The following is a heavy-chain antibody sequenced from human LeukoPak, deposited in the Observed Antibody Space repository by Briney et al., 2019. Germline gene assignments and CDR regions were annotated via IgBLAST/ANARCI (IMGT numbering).Heavy chain of an antibody. V-gene: IGHV3-23*01. CDR1: GFTFSSYA. CDR3: AGDIAAAGLFDY. CDR2: ISGSGGST. Sequence: GGSLRLSCAASGFTFSSYAMSWVRQAPGKGLEWVSAISGSGGSTYYADSVKGRFTISRDNSKNTLYLQMNSLRAEDTAVYYCAGDIAAAGLFDYWGQGTLVTVSS. D-gene: IGHD6-13*01. J-gene: IGHJ4*02.